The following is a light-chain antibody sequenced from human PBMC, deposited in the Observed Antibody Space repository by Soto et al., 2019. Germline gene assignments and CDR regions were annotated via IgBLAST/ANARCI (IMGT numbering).Light chain of an antibody. Sequence: EIVLTQSQTTLSLSPGERATLSCRASQSVSSYLAWYQQKPGQAPRLLIYDASNRATGIPARFSGSGSGTDFTLTISSLQPEDFAVYYCQQRSNWSLTFGQGTRLDIK. CDR1: QSVSSY. J-gene: IGKJ5*01. CDR2: DAS. CDR3: QQRSNWSLT. V-gene: IGKV3-11*01.